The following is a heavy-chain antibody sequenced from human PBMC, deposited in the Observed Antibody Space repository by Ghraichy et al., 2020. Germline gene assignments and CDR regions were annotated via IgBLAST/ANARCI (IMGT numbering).Heavy chain of an antibody. CDR3: VIRTLGIAAAGPKKDYYYYGMDV. CDR1: GGSISSGGYY. Sequence: SETLSLTCTVSGGSISSGGYYWSWIRQHPGKGLEWIGYIYYSGSTYYNPSLKSRVTISVDTSKNQFSLKLSSVTAADTAVYYCVIRTLGIAAAGPKKDYYYYGMDVWGQGTTVTVSS. J-gene: IGHJ6*02. V-gene: IGHV4-31*03. D-gene: IGHD6-13*01. CDR2: IYYSGST.